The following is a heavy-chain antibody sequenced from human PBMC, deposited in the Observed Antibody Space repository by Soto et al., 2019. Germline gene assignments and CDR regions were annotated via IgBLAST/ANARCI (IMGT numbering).Heavy chain of an antibody. CDR2: IYYSGST. Sequence: SETLSLTCSVSGDSMKSYYCSWIRQPPGKGLEYIGYIYYSGSTYYNPSLTSRAAISLDMSKNQFSLKLTSVTAADTAVYYCARENGSGSYYYWFEHWGRGVQVT. V-gene: IGHV4-59*12. J-gene: IGHJ5*02. CDR3: ARENGSGSYYYWFEH. D-gene: IGHD3-10*01. CDR1: GDSMKSYY.